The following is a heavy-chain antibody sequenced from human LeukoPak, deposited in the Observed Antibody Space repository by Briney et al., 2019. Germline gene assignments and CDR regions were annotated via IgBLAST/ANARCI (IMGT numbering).Heavy chain of an antibody. V-gene: IGHV3-23*01. D-gene: IGHD3-10*01. CDR2: ISGSGSTT. Sequence: GGSLRLSCAASGFTFSTYGMSWVRQAPGKGLEWVSGISGSGSTTYYADSVKGRFTISRDNSKNTLYLQMNSLRAEDTAVYYCAKDLFRVRFYYYYYMDVWGKGTTVTVSS. CDR3: AKDLFRVRFYYYYYMDV. J-gene: IGHJ6*03. CDR1: GFTFSTYG.